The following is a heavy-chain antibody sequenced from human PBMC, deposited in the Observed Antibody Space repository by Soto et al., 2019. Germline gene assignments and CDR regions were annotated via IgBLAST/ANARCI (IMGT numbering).Heavy chain of an antibody. J-gene: IGHJ4*02. D-gene: IGHD2-15*01. V-gene: IGHV1-24*01. Sequence: GASVKVSCKVSGYTLTELSIHWVRQAPGKGLEWMGGFDPEDGETIYAQKFQGRVTMTEDTSTDTAYMDLSSLRSEDTALYFCSAGRILCSGGSCYSTLDYWGQGTLVTVS. CDR3: SAGRILCSGGSCYSTLDY. CDR2: FDPEDGET. CDR1: GYTLTELS.